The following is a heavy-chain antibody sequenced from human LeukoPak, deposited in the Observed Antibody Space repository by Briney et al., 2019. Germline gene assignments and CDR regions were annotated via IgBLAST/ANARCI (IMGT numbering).Heavy chain of an antibody. V-gene: IGHV3-30*03. D-gene: IGHD2-21*02. Sequence: PGRSLRLSCAASGFTFSSYGMHWVRQAPGKGLEWVAVISYDGSNKYYADSVKGRFTISRDNSKNTLYLQMNSLRAEDTAVYYCARENCGGDCYSAGFYYYYYGMDVWGQGTTVTVSS. CDR3: ARENCGGDCYSAGFYYYYYGMDV. J-gene: IGHJ6*02. CDR2: ISYDGSNK. CDR1: GFTFSSYG.